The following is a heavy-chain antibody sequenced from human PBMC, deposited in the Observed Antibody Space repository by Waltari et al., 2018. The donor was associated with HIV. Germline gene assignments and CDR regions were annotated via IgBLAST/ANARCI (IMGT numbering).Heavy chain of an antibody. V-gene: IGHV1-2*06. D-gene: IGHD2-2*01. CDR1: GYTFSNYY. CDR2: INPSNGGT. J-gene: IGHJ4*02. Sequence: QVQLVQSGAEGKTPGASVEVSCKASGYTFSNYYLHWVRQAPGQGLEWMGRINPSNGGTNDAQRFQGRVTMTRDTSSSTAYMELTRLTSDDTAVYYCARAYCSATGCQRGGYWGQGTLVTVSS. CDR3: ARAYCSATGCQRGGY.